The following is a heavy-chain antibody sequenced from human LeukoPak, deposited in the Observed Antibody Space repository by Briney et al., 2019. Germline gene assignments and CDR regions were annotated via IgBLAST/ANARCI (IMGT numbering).Heavy chain of an antibody. CDR3: SKSSKWLVFDY. CDR1: GFTFSNYA. J-gene: IGHJ4*02. Sequence: GASLRLSCAASGFTFSNYAMSWVRQAPGKGLEWVSAITGSGGNTYYADSVKGRFTISRDNSKNTLYLQMNSLRAEDTAVYYCSKSSKWLVFDYWGQGTLVTVSS. CDR2: ITGSGGNT. V-gene: IGHV3-23*01. D-gene: IGHD6-19*01.